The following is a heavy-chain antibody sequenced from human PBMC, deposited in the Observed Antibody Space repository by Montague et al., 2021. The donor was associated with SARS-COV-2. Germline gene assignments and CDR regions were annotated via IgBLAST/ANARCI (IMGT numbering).Heavy chain of an antibody. J-gene: IGHJ5*02. CDR1: GGSISSSSYD. V-gene: IGHV4-39*01. CDR2: IDYSGST. D-gene: IGHD3-3*01. CDR3: ARHHSRDTIFGVAKMNWFDP. Sequence: SETLSLTCTVSGGSISSSSYDWGWIRQPPGKGLEWIGSIDYSGSTYYXXXLKSRVTISVDTSKNQFSLKLSSVTAADTAVYYCARHHSRDTIFGVAKMNWFDPWGQGTLVTVSS.